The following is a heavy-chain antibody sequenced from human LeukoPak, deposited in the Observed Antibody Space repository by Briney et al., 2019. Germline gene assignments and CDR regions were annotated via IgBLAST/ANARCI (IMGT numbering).Heavy chain of an antibody. CDR2: IKQDGSEK. Sequence: GGSLRLSCAASGFTFSTYYMSWVRQAPGTGLEWVANIKQDGSEKYYVDSVKGRFTISRDNAKTSLYLQMNSLRAEDTAVYYCARHYFREQNRWPNWFDPWGQGTLVTVSS. CDR3: ARHYFREQNRWPNWFDP. V-gene: IGHV3-7*01. CDR1: GFTFSTYY. D-gene: IGHD3-10*01. J-gene: IGHJ5*02.